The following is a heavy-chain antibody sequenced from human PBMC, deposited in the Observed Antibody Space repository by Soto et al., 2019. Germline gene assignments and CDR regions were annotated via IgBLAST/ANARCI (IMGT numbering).Heavy chain of an antibody. Sequence: GGSLRLSCAASGFTFNKDWMHWVRQAPGKGLVWVSRIDNDGGSTSYADSVKGRFTISRDNAKNTLYLQMNSLRAEDTAIYYCVRVGYCSSTSCFQSDPWGQGTLVTVSS. CDR3: VRVGYCSSTSCFQSDP. CDR2: IDNDGGST. CDR1: GFTFNKDW. V-gene: IGHV3-74*01. D-gene: IGHD2-2*01. J-gene: IGHJ5*02.